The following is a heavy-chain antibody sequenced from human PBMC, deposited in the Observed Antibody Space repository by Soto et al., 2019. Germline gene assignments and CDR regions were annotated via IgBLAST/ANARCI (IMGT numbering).Heavy chain of an antibody. CDR1: GFTFSSYG. V-gene: IGHV3-33*01. CDR2: IWYDGSNK. J-gene: IGHJ6*03. Sequence: GGSLRLSCAASGFTFSSYGMHWVRQAPGKGLEWVAVIWYDGSNKYYADSVKGRFTISRDNSKNTLYLQMNSLRAEDTAVYYCARGGGYSGYDYDYYYYYMDVWGKGTTVTVSS. CDR3: ARGGGYSGYDYDYYYYYMDV. D-gene: IGHD5-12*01.